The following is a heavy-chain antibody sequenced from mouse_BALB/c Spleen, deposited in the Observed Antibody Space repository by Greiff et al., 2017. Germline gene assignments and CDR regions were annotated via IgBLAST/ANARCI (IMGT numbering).Heavy chain of an antibody. CDR3: AREIYDGYRYYAMDY. CDR1: GFSLTGYG. D-gene: IGHD2-3*01. J-gene: IGHJ4*01. Sequence: QVQLKESGPGLVAPSQSLSITCTVSGFSLTGYGVNWVRQPPGKGLEWLGMIWGYGSTDYNSALKSRLSISKDNSKSQVFLKMNSLQTDDTARYYCAREIYDGYRYYAMDYWGQGTSVTVSS. V-gene: IGHV2-6-7*01. CDR2: IWGYGST.